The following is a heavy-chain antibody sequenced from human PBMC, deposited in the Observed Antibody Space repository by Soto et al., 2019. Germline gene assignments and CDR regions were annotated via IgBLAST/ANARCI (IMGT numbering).Heavy chain of an antibody. J-gene: IGHJ3*01. CDR1: GFSFNVYY. D-gene: IGHD6-19*01. Sequence: QEQLAESGGGLVKPGGSPRLSCAASGFSFNVYYMTWIRQTPGSGLEWVASISILGDSTYYADSVKGRFTISRDNVQSSLYLQIDTLRPEDTAVYYCARDRAGTRTFPHNTFNLWGQGTTVTVAS. V-gene: IGHV3-11*01. CDR3: ARDRAGTRTFPHNTFNL. CDR2: ISILGDST.